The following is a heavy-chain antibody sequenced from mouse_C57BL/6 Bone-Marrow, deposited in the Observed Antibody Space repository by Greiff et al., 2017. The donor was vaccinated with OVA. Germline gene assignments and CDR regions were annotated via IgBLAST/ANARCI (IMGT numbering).Heavy chain of an antibody. Sequence: EVQLQQSGPELVKPGASVKISCKASGYTFTDYYMNWVKQSHGKSLEWIGDINPNNGGTSYNQKFKGKATLTVDKSSSTAYMELRSLTSEDSAVYYCAREGWLLPAMDYWGQGTSVTVSS. J-gene: IGHJ4*01. CDR1: GYTFTDYY. CDR3: AREGWLLPAMDY. CDR2: INPNNGGT. D-gene: IGHD2-3*01. V-gene: IGHV1-26*01.